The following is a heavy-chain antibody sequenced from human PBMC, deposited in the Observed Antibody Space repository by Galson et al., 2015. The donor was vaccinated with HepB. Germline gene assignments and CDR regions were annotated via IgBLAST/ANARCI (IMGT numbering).Heavy chain of an antibody. D-gene: IGHD6-19*01. V-gene: IGHV1-69*10. Sequence: SVKVSCKASGGTFSSYAISWVRQAPGQGLEWMGGIIPILGIANYAQKFQGRVTITADKSTSTADMELSSLRSEDTAVYYCARGAVAVADDVDRLSYYYYYYMDVWGKGTTVTVSS. CDR3: ARGAVAVADDVDRLSYYYYYYMDV. CDR2: IIPILGIA. CDR1: GGTFSSYA. J-gene: IGHJ6*03.